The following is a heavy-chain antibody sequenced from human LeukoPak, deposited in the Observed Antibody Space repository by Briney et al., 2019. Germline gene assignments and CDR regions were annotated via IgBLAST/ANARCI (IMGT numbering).Heavy chain of an antibody. CDR1: GYTFTSYA. J-gene: IGHJ4*02. V-gene: IGHV1-3*01. D-gene: IGHD3-10*01. CDR3: ARGQNTPMVRGVIFDY. CDR2: INAGNGNT. Sequence: ASVKVSCKASGYTFTSYAMHWVRQAPGQRLEWMGWINAGNGNTKYSQKFQGRVTITRDTSASTAYMELSSLRSEDTAMYYCARGQNTPMVRGVIFDYWGQGTLVTVSS.